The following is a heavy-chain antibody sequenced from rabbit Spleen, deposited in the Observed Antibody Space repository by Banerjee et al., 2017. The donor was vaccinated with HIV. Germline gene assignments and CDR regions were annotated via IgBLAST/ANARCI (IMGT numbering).Heavy chain of an antibody. CDR1: EFTISNYW. CDR3: ARDGSSGWGLINL. J-gene: IGHJ4*01. Sequence: QSLEESGGRLVQPGGSLTLSCKASEFTISNYWMNWVRQAPGKGLEWIGIIYPTTDTTYYASWVNGRFTISSDNAQKTVDLQMNSLTAADTATYFCARDGSSGWGLINLWGQGTLVTVS. V-gene: IGHV1S7*01. D-gene: IGHD4-1*01. CDR2: IYPTTDTT.